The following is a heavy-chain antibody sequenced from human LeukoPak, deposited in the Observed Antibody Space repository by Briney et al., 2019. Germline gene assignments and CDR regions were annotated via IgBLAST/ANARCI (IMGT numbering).Heavy chain of an antibody. J-gene: IGHJ5*02. CDR2: IYTSGST. Sequence: TSQTLSLTCTVSGGSISSGSYYWSWIRQPAGKGLEWIGRIYTSGSTNYNPSLKSRVTISVDTSKNQFSLKLSSVTAADTAVYYCARDSYRPGFDPWGQGTLVTVSS. D-gene: IGHD3-16*02. CDR3: ARDSYRPGFDP. CDR1: GGSISSGSYY. V-gene: IGHV4-61*02.